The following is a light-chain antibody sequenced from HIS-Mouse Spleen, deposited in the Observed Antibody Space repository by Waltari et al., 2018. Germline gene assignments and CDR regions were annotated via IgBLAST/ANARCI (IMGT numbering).Light chain of an antibody. CDR2: AAS. J-gene: IGKJ3*01. CDR1: QGISSW. Sequence: DIQMTQSPSSVSASVGDRVTITCRAGQGISSWLAWYQQKPGKAPKLLSYAASSLQRGVPSRSSGSGSGTAFTLTISSLQPEDFATYYCQQANSFPSFTLFTFGPGTKVDIK. CDR3: QQANSFPSFTLFT. V-gene: IGKV1-12*02.